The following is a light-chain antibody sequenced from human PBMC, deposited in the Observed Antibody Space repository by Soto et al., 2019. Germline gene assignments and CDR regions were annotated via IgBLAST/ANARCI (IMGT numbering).Light chain of an antibody. V-gene: IGLV2-8*01. CDR3: SSYAGSNIL. CDR2: EVS. CDR1: SSDVGGYNY. Sequence: QSALTQPPSASGSPGQSVTISCTGTSSDVGGYNYVSWYQQHPGKAPKLMIYEVSKRPSGVPDRFSGPKSGNTASLTVSGLQAEDEADYYCSSYAGSNILFGTGTKVTVL. J-gene: IGLJ1*01.